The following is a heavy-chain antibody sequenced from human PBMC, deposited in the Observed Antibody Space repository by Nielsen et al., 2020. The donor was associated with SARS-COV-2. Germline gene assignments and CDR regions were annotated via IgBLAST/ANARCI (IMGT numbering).Heavy chain of an antibody. Sequence: SETLSPTCTASGGSISSGSYYWSWIRQPAGKGLEWIGLIYTSKSTTYNPSLKSPVTISVDTSKNQFSLKLSSVTAPDTAVYYCARVRCSGGRCSGYFDYWGQGTLVTVSS. D-gene: IGHD2-15*01. V-gene: IGHV4-61*02. CDR1: GGSISSGSYY. CDR2: IYTSKST. J-gene: IGHJ4*02. CDR3: ARVRCSGGRCSGYFDY.